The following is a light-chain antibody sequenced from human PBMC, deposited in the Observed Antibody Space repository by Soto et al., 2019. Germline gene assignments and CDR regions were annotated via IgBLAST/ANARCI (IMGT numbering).Light chain of an antibody. CDR3: QHRYGFS. CDR1: QSVNSY. CDR2: DAS. Sequence: EVVLTQSPATLSLSPGERATLSCRASQSVNSYLAWYQHKPGQAPRPLIHDASYRATGTPARFSGSGSGTDFTLTISSLEPEDFAVYYCQHRYGFSFGPGTKVDV. J-gene: IGKJ3*01. V-gene: IGKV3-11*01.